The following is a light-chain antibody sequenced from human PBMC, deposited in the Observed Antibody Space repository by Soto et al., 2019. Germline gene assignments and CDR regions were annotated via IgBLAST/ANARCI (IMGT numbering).Light chain of an antibody. V-gene: IGLV1-51*01. Sequence: QSVLTQPASVSETPGESVTISCSGRGSNIGRTYVSWYRQLPGTAPQLLIYDDNKRHSGVPDRLSGSRYGTSASLAIAGLQPGDEADYYCGTWDESLGAGVFGGGTKLTVL. CDR1: GSNIGRTY. J-gene: IGLJ2*01. CDR2: DDN. CDR3: GTWDESLGAGV.